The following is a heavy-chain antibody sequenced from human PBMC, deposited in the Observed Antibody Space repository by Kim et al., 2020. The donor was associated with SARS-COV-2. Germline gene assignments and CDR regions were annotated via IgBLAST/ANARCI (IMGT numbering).Heavy chain of an antibody. V-gene: IGHV4-39*01. J-gene: IGHJ3*02. Sequence: SETLSLTCTVSGGSISSSSYYWGWIRQPPGKGLEWIGSIYDSGSIYYNPSLKSRVTISVDTSKNQFFLKLSSVTAADTAVYYCARRRGNGTTWRHAVDIWGQGTMVTVSS. CDR3: ARRRGNGTTWRHAVDI. CDR1: GGSISSSSYY. CDR2: IYDSGSI. D-gene: IGHD1-1*01.